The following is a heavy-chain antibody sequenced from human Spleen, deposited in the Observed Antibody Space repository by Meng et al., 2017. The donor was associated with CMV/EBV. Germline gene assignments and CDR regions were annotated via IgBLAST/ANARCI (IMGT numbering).Heavy chain of an antibody. CDR3: ARSRPGGESFDY. CDR1: CAHIKMDT. J-gene: IGHJ4*02. D-gene: IGHD3-16*01. V-gene: IGHV4-4*07. Sequence: QVQIRAARPRLVNPSKTSSQSSVYSCAHIKMDTWNRVPQPAGQGLEWIEPIQVIRHTAYKPSRKSRVTVYLDASKGQIALTCNAAAAADTATYDCARSRPGGESFDYWGQGILVTVSS. CDR2: IQVIRHT.